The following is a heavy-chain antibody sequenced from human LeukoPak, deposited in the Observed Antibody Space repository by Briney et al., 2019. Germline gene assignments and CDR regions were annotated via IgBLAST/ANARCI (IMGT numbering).Heavy chain of an antibody. CDR1: GFTFSSYG. Sequence: AGGSLRLSCAASGFTFSSYGMHWVRQAPGKGLEWVAFIRYDGSNKYYADSVKGRFTISRDNSKNTLCLQMNSLRAEDTAVYYCAKGGGSHYSPLDHWGRGTLVTVSS. J-gene: IGHJ4*02. V-gene: IGHV3-30*02. CDR3: AKGGGSHYSPLDH. D-gene: IGHD3-10*01. CDR2: IRYDGSNK.